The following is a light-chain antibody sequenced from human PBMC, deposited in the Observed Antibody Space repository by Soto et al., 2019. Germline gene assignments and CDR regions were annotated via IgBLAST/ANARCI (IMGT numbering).Light chain of an antibody. Sequence: DIQMTQSPSTLSASVGDRVTITCRASQSISSWLTWYQQKPGKAPKLLIYKASTLESGVPSRFSGTGSGTQFTLTISSLQPDDFATYYCQQYDSFPYTFGQGTKLEIK. CDR3: QQYDSFPYT. J-gene: IGKJ2*01. CDR2: KAS. V-gene: IGKV1-5*03. CDR1: QSISSW.